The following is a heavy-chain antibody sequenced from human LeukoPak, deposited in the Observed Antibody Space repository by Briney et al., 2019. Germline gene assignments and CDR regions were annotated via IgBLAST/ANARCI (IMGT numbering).Heavy chain of an antibody. V-gene: IGHV1-2*02. J-gene: IGHJ4*02. CDR3: ARMPVIVGAWSPIDY. CDR2: INPESGGT. D-gene: IGHD1-26*01. Sequence: GASVKVSCKASGYTFTGYYMHWVRQAPGQGLEWMGWINPESGGTNYAQKFQGGVTMTRDTSISTAYMELTSLRSDDTAVYYCARMPVIVGAWSPIDYWGQGTRVTVSS. CDR1: GYTFTGYY.